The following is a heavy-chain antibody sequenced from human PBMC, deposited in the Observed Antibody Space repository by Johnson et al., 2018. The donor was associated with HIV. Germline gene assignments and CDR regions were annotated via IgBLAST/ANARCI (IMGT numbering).Heavy chain of an antibody. J-gene: IGHJ3*02. CDR2: IKSKTDGGTT. Sequence: VQLVESGGGVVQPGRSLRLSCAASGFTFSNFGMHWVRQAPGKGLEWVGRIKSKTDGGTTDYAAPVKGRLTISRDDSRNTLYLQMNSLRAEDTAVYYCARRNAGVAFDIWGQGTMVTVSS. D-gene: IGHD2-2*01. CDR3: ARRNAGVAFDI. CDR1: GFTFSNFG. V-gene: IGHV3-15*01.